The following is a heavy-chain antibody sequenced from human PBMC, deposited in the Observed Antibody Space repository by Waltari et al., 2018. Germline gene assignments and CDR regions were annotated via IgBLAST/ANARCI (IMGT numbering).Heavy chain of an antibody. D-gene: IGHD4-17*01. CDR2: MYYSGST. Sequence: QLQLQESGPGLVKPSETLSLTCTVSGGSISRSSYYWGWIRQSPGKGPEWIGSMYYSGSTYYKPSLKSRVIISVDTSKNQFSLKLSSVTAADTAVYYCAKLDYGDPRGFDFWGQGTLVTVSS. CDR1: GGSISRSSYY. CDR3: AKLDYGDPRGFDF. J-gene: IGHJ4*02. V-gene: IGHV4-39*01.